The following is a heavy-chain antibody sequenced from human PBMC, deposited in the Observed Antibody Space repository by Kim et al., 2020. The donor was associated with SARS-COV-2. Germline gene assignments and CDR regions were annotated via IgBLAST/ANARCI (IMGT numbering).Heavy chain of an antibody. CDR1: GFTFSSYA. D-gene: IGHD3-22*01. CDR2: ISGSGGST. CDR3: ATHFYDSSGYPAPHFDY. V-gene: IGHV3-23*01. Sequence: GGSLRLSCAASGFTFSSYAMSWVRQAPGKGLEWVSAISGSGGSTYYADSVKGRFTISRDNSKNTLYLQMNSLRAEDTAVYYCATHFYDSSGYPAPHFDYWGQGTLVTVSS. J-gene: IGHJ4*02.